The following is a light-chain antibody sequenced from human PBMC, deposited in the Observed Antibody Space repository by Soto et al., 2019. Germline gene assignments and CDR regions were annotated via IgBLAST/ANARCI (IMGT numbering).Light chain of an antibody. J-gene: IGKJ5*01. Sequence: IQMTQSPSSLSASVGDRVTITCQASQDISKNLNWYQQKPGKAPKLLIYDASSLQTGVPSMFSGSGSATHFTFPISSLQPEDIETYYCQQYDNLLPIIFGQGTRLEIK. CDR2: DAS. CDR1: QDISKN. CDR3: QQYDNLLPII. V-gene: IGKV1-33*01.